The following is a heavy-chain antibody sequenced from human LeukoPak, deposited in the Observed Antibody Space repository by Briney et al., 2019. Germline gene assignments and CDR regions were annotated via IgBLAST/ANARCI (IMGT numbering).Heavy chain of an antibody. Sequence: SETLSLTCSVSGYSISNAYYWGWIRQPPGKGLEWIGSIYYSGSIFYNPSLKSRVTISIDTSKNQFSLKLSSVTAADTAVYYCARTEIVVVSHDAFDIWGQGTMVTVSS. CDR2: IYYSGSI. J-gene: IGHJ3*02. D-gene: IGHD3-22*01. V-gene: IGHV4-38-2*02. CDR1: GYSISNAYY. CDR3: ARTEIVVVSHDAFDI.